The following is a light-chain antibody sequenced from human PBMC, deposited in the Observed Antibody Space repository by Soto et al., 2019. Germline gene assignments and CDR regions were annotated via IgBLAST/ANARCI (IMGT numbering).Light chain of an antibody. CDR1: GSNIGAGYE. V-gene: IGLV1-40*01. CDR2: GNA. Sequence: QSVLTQPPSVSGAPGQKIIISCTGTGSNIGAGYEVHWYQHRLGTAPKLLIYGNANRPSGVPDRFSGSKSATAASLAITGLQAEDEADYYCQSYDNSLSGSWVFGGGTKLTVL. J-gene: IGLJ3*02. CDR3: QSYDNSLSGSWV.